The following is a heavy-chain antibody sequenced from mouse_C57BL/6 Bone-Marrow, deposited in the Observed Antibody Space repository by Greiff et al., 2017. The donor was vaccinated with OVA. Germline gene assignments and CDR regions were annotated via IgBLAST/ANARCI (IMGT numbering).Heavy chain of an antibody. V-gene: IGHV1-82*01. J-gene: IGHJ4*01. CDR1: GYAFSSSW. CDR2: IYPGDGDT. CDR3: ARSILLYYARDY. Sequence: QVQLQQSGPELVKPGASVKISCKASGYAFSSSWMNWVKQRPGKGLEWIGRIYPGDGDTNYNGKFKGKATLTADKSSSTAYMQLSSLTSEDSAVYFCARSILLYYARDYWGQGTSVTVSS. D-gene: IGHD1-1*01.